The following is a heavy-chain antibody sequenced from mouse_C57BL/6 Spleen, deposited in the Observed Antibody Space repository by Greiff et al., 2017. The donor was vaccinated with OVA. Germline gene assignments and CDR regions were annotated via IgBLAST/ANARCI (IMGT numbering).Heavy chain of an antibody. V-gene: IGHV5-9*01. Sequence: LESGGGLVKPGGSLKLSCAASGFTFSSYTMSWVRQTPEKRLEWVATISGGGGNTYYPDRVKGRFTISRDNAKNTLYLQMSSLRSEDTALYYCARNYYGGFAYWGKGTLVTVSA. J-gene: IGHJ3*01. CDR2: ISGGGGNT. CDR3: ARNYYGGFAY. D-gene: IGHD1-1*01. CDR1: GFTFSSYT.